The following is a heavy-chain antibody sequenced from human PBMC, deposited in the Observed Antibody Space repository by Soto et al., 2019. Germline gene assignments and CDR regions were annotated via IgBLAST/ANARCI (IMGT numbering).Heavy chain of an antibody. CDR2: ISYNGIDK. CDR3: ASGEGRNGHDPRFDY. Sequence: QMQLVESGGGVVQPGRSLRLSCAASGFTFSDHGIHWVRQATGKGLEWVADISYNGIDKWYADSVKGRFTISRDNYRDTVYLQMNGLRPEDTAVHYCASGEGRNGHDPRFDYWGQGTLVTVSS. J-gene: IGHJ4*02. V-gene: IGHV3-30*03. CDR1: GFTFSDHG. D-gene: IGHD5-12*01.